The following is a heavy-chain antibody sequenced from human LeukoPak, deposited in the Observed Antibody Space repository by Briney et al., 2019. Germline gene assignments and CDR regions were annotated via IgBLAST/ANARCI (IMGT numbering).Heavy chain of an antibody. CDR3: ARVRGYCSSTTCYYDY. D-gene: IGHD2-2*01. CDR2: IYYSGST. CDR1: GGSISSGGYY. Sequence: SSETLSLTCTVSGGSISSGGYYWSWIRQHPGKGLEWIGYIYYSGSTYYNPSLKSRVTITVDTSKNQFSQRLSSVTAADTAVYYCARVRGYCSSTTCYYDYWGQGTLVTVSS. V-gene: IGHV4-31*03. J-gene: IGHJ4*02.